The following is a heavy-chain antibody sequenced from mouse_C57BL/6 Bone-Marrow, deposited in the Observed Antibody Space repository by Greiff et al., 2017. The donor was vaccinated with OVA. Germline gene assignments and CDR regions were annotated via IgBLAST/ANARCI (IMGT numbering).Heavy chain of an antibody. V-gene: IGHV1-26*01. CDR3: ARNYSNSLYAMDY. CDR2: INPNNGGT. CDR1: GYTFTDYY. D-gene: IGHD2-5*01. J-gene: IGHJ4*01. Sequence: VQLQQSGPELVKPGASVKISCKASGYTFTDYYMNWVKQSHGKSLEWIGDINPNNGGTSYNQKFKGKATLTVDKSSSTAYMELRSLTSEDSAVYYCARNYSNSLYAMDYWGQGTSVTVSS.